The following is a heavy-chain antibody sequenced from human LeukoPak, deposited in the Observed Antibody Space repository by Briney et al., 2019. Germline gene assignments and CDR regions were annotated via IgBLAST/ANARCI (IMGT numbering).Heavy chain of an antibody. CDR1: GGSISSYY. CDR3: ARDRAYVWGSYDAFDI. D-gene: IGHD3-16*01. CDR2: IYTSGST. J-gene: IGHJ3*02. Sequence: SETLSLTCTVSGGSISSYYWSWIRQPAGKGLEWIGRIYTSGSTNYNPSLKSRVTMSVDTSKNQFSLKLSSVTAADTAVYYCARDRAYVWGSYDAFDIWGQGTMVTVSS. V-gene: IGHV4-4*07.